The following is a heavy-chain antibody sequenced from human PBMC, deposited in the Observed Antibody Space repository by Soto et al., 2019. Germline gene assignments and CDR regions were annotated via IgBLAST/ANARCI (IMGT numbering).Heavy chain of an antibody. V-gene: IGHV4-31*03. CDR1: GGSISSGGYY. J-gene: IGHJ6*02. Sequence: LSLTCTVSGGSISSGGYYWSWIRQHPGKGLGWIGNIYYSGSTSYNPSLKSRVTISVDTTKNQFSLKLSSVTAADTAVYYCARGGNYDYYYYGMDVWGQGTTVTVSS. D-gene: IGHD4-4*01. CDR3: ARGGNYDYYYYGMDV. CDR2: IYYSGST.